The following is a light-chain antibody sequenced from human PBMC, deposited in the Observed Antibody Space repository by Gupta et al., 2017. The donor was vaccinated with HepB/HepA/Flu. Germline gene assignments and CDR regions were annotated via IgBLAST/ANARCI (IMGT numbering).Light chain of an antibody. CDR2: DVI. Sequence: QSALTQPASVSGSPGQSITISCPGTSSDVGGYNYVSWYQQHPGKAPKVMIYDVINRPSGFSNRFSGSKSGNTASLTISGLQAEDEADYYCSSYSGTTTYVFGTGTKVTVL. CDR1: SSDVGGYNY. V-gene: IGLV2-14*03. J-gene: IGLJ1*01. CDR3: SSYSGTTTYV.